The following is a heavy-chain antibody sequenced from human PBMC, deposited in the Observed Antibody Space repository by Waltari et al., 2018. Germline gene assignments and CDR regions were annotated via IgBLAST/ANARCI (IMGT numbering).Heavy chain of an antibody. D-gene: IGHD3-3*01. J-gene: IGHJ5*02. V-gene: IGHV4-59*12. CDR1: GGSIRSYY. Sequence: QVQLQESGPGLVKPAETLSLTCTVSGGSIRSYYWSWIRQPPGRALAWIGHRYHTGSTNYNPSLKGRVSILLDTSKNQFSLKLTPVIAADTAVYYCAGYDFWSSGWFDPWGQGTLVTVSS. CDR2: RYHTGST. CDR3: AGYDFWSSGWFDP.